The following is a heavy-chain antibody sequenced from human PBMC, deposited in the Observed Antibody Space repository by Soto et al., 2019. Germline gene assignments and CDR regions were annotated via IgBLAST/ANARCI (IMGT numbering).Heavy chain of an antibody. V-gene: IGHV3-21*01. Sequence: VQLVESGGGLVKPGGSLRLSCEGSGFMFSSYNMNWVRQAPGRGLEWVSFISSSSAYKYYEDAVKGRFTISRDNDKNSVYLQMTSLRAEDAGLYYCARSAGYCTDTSCEKGWFDSWCQGTWVTVSS. CDR3: ARSAGYCTDTSCEKGWFDS. J-gene: IGHJ5*01. D-gene: IGHD2-8*02. CDR2: ISSSSAYK. CDR1: GFMFSSYN.